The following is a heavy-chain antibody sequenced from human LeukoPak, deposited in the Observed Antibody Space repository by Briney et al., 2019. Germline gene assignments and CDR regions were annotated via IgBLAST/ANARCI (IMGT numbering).Heavy chain of an antibody. J-gene: IGHJ4*02. V-gene: IGHV3-11*01. CDR2: ISSSGSTI. CDR1: GFTFSDYY. CDR3: ARAPYDSSGYLAYYFDY. D-gene: IGHD3-22*01. Sequence: GGSLRLSCAASGFTFSDYYMSWIRQAPGKGLEWVSYISSSGSTIYYADSVKGRFTISRDNAKNSLYLQMNSLRAEDTAVYYRARAPYDSSGYLAYYFDYWGQGTLVTVSS.